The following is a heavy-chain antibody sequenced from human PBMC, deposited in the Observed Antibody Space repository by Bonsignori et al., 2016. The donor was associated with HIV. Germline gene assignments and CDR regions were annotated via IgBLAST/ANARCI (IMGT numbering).Heavy chain of an antibody. CDR3: ARASIPKAAFDI. CDR1: GGSITTSYYV. Sequence: SETLSLTCTVSGGSITTSYYVLGAGIRQPPGKGLEWIGSVYYSGSTYFNPSLKSRVTISVDTSKHQFSLQLTSVTAADTALYYCARASIPKAAFDIWGQGTMVTVSS. CDR2: VYYSGST. V-gene: IGHV4-39*07. J-gene: IGHJ3*02.